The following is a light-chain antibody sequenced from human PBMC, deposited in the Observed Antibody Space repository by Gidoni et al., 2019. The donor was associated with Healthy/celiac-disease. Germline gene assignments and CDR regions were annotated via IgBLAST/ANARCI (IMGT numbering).Light chain of an antibody. J-gene: IGLJ2*01. CDR3: LVRDSSSNHVV. V-gene: IGLV3-21*02. CDR1: TIGSKS. Sequence: SYVLTQPPSVSVAPGQTARITCGGNTIGSKSVHWYAQKPGQAPVLVVYDDSDQPSGIPGRFCGSNSGNTATLTISRVEAGDEADYSCLVRDSSSNHVVFGGGTKLTVL. CDR2: DDS.